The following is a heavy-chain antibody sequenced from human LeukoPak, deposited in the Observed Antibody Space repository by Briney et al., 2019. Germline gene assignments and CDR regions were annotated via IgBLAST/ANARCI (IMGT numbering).Heavy chain of an antibody. CDR2: INHSGST. D-gene: IGHD1-1*01. Sequence: PSETLSLTCAVYGGSFSGYYWSWIRQPPGKGLEWIGEINHSGSTNYNPSLKSRVTISLDTSKNQFSLKLRSVTAADTAVYYCARRIPTTPNWFDPWGQGTLVSVSS. CDR3: ARRIPTTPNWFDP. J-gene: IGHJ5*02. CDR1: GGSFSGYY. V-gene: IGHV4-34*01.